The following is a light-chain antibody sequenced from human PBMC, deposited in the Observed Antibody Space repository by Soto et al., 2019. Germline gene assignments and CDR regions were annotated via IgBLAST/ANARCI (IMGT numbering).Light chain of an antibody. CDR1: HSVSTN. J-gene: IGKJ3*01. V-gene: IGKV3-15*01. Sequence: EIEMTQSPATLSVSPGERATLSCRASHSVSTNVAWYQQKPGQAPRLLIHGSSTRATGISARFSGSGSGTEFTLSISSLQSEDFAVYYCQQYNSWPRTFGPGTTVDF. CDR3: QQYNSWPRT. CDR2: GSS.